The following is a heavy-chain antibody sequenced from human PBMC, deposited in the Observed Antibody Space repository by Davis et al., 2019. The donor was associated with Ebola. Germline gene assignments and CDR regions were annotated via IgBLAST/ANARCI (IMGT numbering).Heavy chain of an antibody. D-gene: IGHD1-26*01. Sequence: GESLKISCAASGFTFSDYYMSWIRQAPGEGLEWVSYISSSGSTIYYADSVKDRFTISRDNAKNSLYLQMDSLRAEDTAVYYCASKRYTGRPYYFDYWGQGTLVTVSS. V-gene: IGHV3-11*01. CDR2: ISSSGSTI. J-gene: IGHJ4*02. CDR1: GFTFSDYY. CDR3: ASKRYTGRPYYFDY.